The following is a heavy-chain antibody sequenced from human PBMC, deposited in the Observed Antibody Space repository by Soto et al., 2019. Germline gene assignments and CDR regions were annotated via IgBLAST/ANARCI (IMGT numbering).Heavy chain of an antibody. Sequence: EVQLLESGGGLVQPGGSLRLSCAASGFTFSSYAMSWVRQAPGKGLEWVSAISGSGGSTYYADSVKGRFTISRDNSKNTRDLQMNSLRAEDTAVYYCAKKTGISNAFDIWGQGTMVTVSS. CDR3: AKKTGISNAFDI. D-gene: IGHD3-3*01. CDR2: ISGSGGST. CDR1: GFTFSSYA. V-gene: IGHV3-23*01. J-gene: IGHJ3*02.